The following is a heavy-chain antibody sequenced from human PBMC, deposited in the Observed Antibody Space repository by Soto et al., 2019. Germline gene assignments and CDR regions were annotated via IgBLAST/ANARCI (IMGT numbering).Heavy chain of an antibody. J-gene: IGHJ6*02. Sequence: QVQLQQSGPGLVKPSQTLSLTCTVSGGSISGDYYHWTWIRQSPGKGLEWIGYIHFSWSVLYNPSFKRRATMSVDTSKNQFSLHLRSVTAAYTAVYFCAREDDGGDRDYYGLDVWGQGTTVTVSS. D-gene: IGHD2-21*02. V-gene: IGHV4-30-4*08. CDR2: IHFSWSV. CDR1: GGSISGDYYH. CDR3: AREDDGGDRDYYGLDV.